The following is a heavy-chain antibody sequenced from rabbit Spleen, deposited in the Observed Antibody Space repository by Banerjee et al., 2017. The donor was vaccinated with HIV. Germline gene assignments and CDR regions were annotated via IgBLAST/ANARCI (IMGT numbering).Heavy chain of an antibody. CDR2: IDPVFGIT. V-gene: IGHV1S7*01. J-gene: IGHJ4*01. Sequence: HLKESGGGLVQPGGSLKLSCTASGFTLSSYYMNWVRQAPGKGLEWIGYIDPVFGITYYANWVNGRFSISRENAQNTVFLQMTSLTAADTATYFCARAPYAGIAVYGYAQNVWGPGTLVTV. CDR1: GFTLSSYY. CDR3: ARAPYAGIAVYGYAQNV. D-gene: IGHD6-1*01.